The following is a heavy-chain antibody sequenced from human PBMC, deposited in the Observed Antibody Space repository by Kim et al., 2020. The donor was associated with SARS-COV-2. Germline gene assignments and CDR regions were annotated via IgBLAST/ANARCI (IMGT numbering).Heavy chain of an antibody. J-gene: IGHJ3*02. CDR3: ARSWFGDWYSAFDI. V-gene: IGHV4-30-2*01. CDR1: GGSISSGGYS. Sequence: SETLSLTCAVSGGSISSGGYSWSWIRQPPGKGLEWIGYIYHSGSTYYNPSLKSRVTISVDRSKNQFSLKLSSVTAADTAVYYCARSWFGDWYSAFDIWGQGTMVTVSS. D-gene: IGHD3-10*01. CDR2: IYHSGST.